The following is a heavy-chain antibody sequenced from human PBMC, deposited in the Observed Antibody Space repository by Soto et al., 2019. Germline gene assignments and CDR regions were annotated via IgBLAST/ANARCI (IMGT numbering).Heavy chain of an antibody. D-gene: IGHD6-13*01. CDR1: GGTFSSYA. J-gene: IGHJ5*02. CDR3: ARSGFELAAASKGWFDP. Sequence: ASVKVSCKASGGTFSSYAISWVRQAPGQGLEWMGGIIPIFGTANYAQKFQGRVTITADESTSTAYMELSSLRSEDTAVYYCARSGFELAAASKGWFDPWGQGTLVTVSS. V-gene: IGHV1-69*13. CDR2: IIPIFGTA.